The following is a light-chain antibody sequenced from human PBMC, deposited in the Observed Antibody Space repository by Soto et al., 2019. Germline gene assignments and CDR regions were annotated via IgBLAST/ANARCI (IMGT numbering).Light chain of an antibody. Sequence: DIQMTQSPSTLSASVGDRVTITCRASQGISSYLAWYQQKPGKAPKLLIYAASTLQSGVPSRFSGSGSGTDFTLTISSLQPEDFATYYCQRLNSYPLTFGGGTKVDNK. CDR1: QGISSY. CDR2: AAS. J-gene: IGKJ4*01. V-gene: IGKV1-9*01. CDR3: QRLNSYPLT.